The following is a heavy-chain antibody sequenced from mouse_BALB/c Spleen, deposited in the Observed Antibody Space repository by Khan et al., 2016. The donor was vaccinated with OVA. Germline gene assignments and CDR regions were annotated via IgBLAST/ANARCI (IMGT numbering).Heavy chain of an antibody. J-gene: IGHJ3*01. CDR3: IRSGYGTFAY. CDR1: GYTFTSYY. V-gene: IGHV1S81*02. CDR2: INPSDGDT. Sequence: QVQLQQSGAELVKPGASVKLSCKASGYTFTSYYMYWVKQRPGQGLEWIGEINPSDGDTNFNEKFRSKATLTVDKSSNTAYMQLSSLTSEDSAVYDCIRSGYGTFAYWGQGTLVTVSA. D-gene: IGHD2-1*01.